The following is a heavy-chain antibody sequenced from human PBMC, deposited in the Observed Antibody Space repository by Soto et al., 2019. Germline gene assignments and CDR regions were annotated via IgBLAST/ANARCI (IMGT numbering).Heavy chain of an antibody. CDR3: ARVDTAMVSRGPFDY. V-gene: IGHV3-30-3*01. CDR1: GFTFSSYA. Sequence: GGSLRLSCAASGFTFSSYAMHWVRQAPGKGLEWVAVISYDGSNEYYADSVKGRFTISRDNSKNTLYLQMNSLRAEDTAVYYCARVDTAMVSRGPFDYWGQGTLVTVSS. D-gene: IGHD5-18*01. CDR2: ISYDGSNE. J-gene: IGHJ4*02.